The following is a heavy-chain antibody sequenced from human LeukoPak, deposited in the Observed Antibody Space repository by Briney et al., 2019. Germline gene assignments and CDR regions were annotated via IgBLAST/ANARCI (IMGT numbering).Heavy chain of an antibody. D-gene: IGHD3-10*01. CDR3: ARDRRVRYLYGMDV. CDR1: GGSISSGGYY. J-gene: IGHJ6*02. CDR2: IYYSGST. Sequence: SETLSLTCTVSGGSISSGGYYWSWIRLHPGQGLEWIGYIYYSGSTYYNPSLKSRVTISVDTSKNQFSLKLSSVTAADTAVYYCARDRRVRYLYGMDVWGQGTTVTVSS. V-gene: IGHV4-31*03.